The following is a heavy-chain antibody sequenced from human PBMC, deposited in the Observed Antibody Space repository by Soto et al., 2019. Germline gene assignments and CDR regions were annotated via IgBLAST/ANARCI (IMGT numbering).Heavy chain of an antibody. Sequence: ASVKVSCKASGYTFTSYHMHWVRHAPGQGLEWMGIINPSGGITTYAQKFQGRVTMTRDTSTSTVYMELSSLRSEDTAMYFCARDRGDGYNLMGVFDYWGQGTLVTVSS. CDR1: GYTFTSYH. CDR2: INPSGGIT. V-gene: IGHV1-46*01. CDR3: ARDRGDGYNLMGVFDY. D-gene: IGHD3-10*01. J-gene: IGHJ4*02.